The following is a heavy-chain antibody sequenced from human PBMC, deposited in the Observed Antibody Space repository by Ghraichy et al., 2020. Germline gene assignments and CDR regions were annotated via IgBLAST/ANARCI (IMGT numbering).Heavy chain of an antibody. CDR3: ASGFEIVVNGAGDAFDI. Sequence: SETLSLTCTVSGGSISSGGYYWSWIRQHPGKGLEWIGYIYYSGSTYYNPSLKSRVTISVDTSKNQFSLKLSSVTAADTAVYYCASGFEIVVNGAGDAFDIWGQGTMVTVSS. D-gene: IGHD3-22*01. CDR1: GGSISSGGYY. CDR2: IYYSGST. V-gene: IGHV4-31*03. J-gene: IGHJ3*02.